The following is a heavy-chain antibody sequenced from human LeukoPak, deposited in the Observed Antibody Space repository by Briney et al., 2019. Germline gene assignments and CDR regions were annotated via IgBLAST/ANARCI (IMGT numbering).Heavy chain of an antibody. CDR3: ARDGAGGDANWFDP. CDR2: IIPIFGTA. D-gene: IGHD3-10*01. V-gene: IGHV1-69*13. Sequence: ASVKVSCKASGGTFSSYAISWVRQAPGQGLEWMGGIIPIFGTANYAQKFQGRVTITADESTSTAYMELSSLRSEDTAVYYCARDGAGGDANWFDPWGQGTLVTVSS. CDR1: GGTFSSYA. J-gene: IGHJ5*02.